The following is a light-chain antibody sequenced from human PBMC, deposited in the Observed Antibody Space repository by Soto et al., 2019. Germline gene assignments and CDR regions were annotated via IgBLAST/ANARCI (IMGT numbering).Light chain of an antibody. V-gene: IGKV3-15*01. CDR3: HQYNVWPLN. CDR1: QSVCSN. CDR2: VAF. J-gene: IGKJ4*01. Sequence: EIAMTQSPATLSVSPPERATLSCRASQSVCSNLAWYHQKPGQTPTLLFSVAFTRATGIPSRFSGCGSGTEFTVTISSLPSEDFAFYYFHQYNVWPLNFGVGTKVEFK.